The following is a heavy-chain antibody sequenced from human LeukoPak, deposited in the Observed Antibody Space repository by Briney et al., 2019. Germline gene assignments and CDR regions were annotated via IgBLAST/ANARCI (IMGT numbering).Heavy chain of an antibody. D-gene: IGHD5-12*01. J-gene: IGHJ4*02. Sequence: PGGSLRLSCAASGFTFSSYAMSWVRQAPGKGLEWVSAISGSGGSTYYADSVKGRFTISRDNSKNTLYLQINSLRSEGTALYYCAKGRYSGYDTDYWGQGTLVTVSS. V-gene: IGHV3-23*01. CDR2: ISGSGGST. CDR3: AKGRYSGYDTDY. CDR1: GFTFSSYA.